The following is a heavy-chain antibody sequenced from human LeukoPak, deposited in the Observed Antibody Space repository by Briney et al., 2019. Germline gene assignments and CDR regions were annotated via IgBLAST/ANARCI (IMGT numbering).Heavy chain of an antibody. J-gene: IGHJ4*02. CDR1: GGTFSSCA. CDR2: IIPIFGTA. Sequence: SVKVSCKASGGTFSSCAISWVRQAPGQGLEWMGGIIPIFGTANYAQKFQGRVTITADESTSTAYMELSSLRSEDTAVYYCARDGSRYYDSSGYYYFDYWGQGTLVTVSS. CDR3: ARDGSRYYDSSGYYYFDY. V-gene: IGHV1-69*01. D-gene: IGHD3-22*01.